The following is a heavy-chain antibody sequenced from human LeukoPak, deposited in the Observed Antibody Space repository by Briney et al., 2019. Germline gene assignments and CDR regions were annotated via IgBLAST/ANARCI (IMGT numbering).Heavy chain of an antibody. D-gene: IGHD2-15*01. CDR1: GFTFSSYA. J-gene: IGHJ4*02. CDR2: ISGSGGST. CDR3: AKGVCSGGSCYSDFDY. V-gene: IGHV3-23*01. Sequence: GGSLRLSCAASGFTFSSYAMSWVRPAPGKGLEWVSAISGSGGSTYYADSVKGRFTISRDNSKNTLYLQMNSLRAEDTAVYYCAKGVCSGGSCYSDFDYWGQGTLVTVSS.